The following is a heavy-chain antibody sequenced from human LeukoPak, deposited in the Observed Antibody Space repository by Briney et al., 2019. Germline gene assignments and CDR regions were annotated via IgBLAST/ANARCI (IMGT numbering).Heavy chain of an antibody. CDR1: GGTFSSYA. CDR2: IIPIFGTA. V-gene: IGHV1-69*13. D-gene: IGHD3-10*01. CDR3: ARDLTMVRGAPGY. Sequence: ASVKVSCKASGGTFSSYAISWVRQAPGQGLEWMGGIIPIFGTANYAQKFQGRVTITADESTSTAYMELSSLRSEDTAVYYCARDLTMVRGAPGYWGQGALVTVSS. J-gene: IGHJ4*02.